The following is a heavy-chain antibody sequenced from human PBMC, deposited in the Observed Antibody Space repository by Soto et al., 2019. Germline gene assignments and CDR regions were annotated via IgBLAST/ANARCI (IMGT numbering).Heavy chain of an antibody. V-gene: IGHV4-39*01. CDR1: GGSFSSSSYF. Sequence: SETLSLTCTVSGGSFSSSSYFWAWIRQPPGKGLEWIGSISYSGSTYYNPSLKSRVTISVDTSKNQFSVKLSSVTATDTAVYYCASTGRFAAIDLWWFAPWGRGTLVTVSS. D-gene: IGHD2-2*01. CDR3: ASTGRFAAIDLWWFAP. CDR2: ISYSGST. J-gene: IGHJ5*02.